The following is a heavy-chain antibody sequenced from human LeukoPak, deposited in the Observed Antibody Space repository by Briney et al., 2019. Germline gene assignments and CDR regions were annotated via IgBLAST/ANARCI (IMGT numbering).Heavy chain of an antibody. CDR3: AKLLSFDAFDI. CDR1: GITFSSYW. CDR2: INTQGTYT. V-gene: IGHV3-74*01. J-gene: IGHJ3*02. Sequence: GGSLRLSCAVSGITFSSYWMHWVRQDPGRGLLWVSRINTQGTYTNYADSVKGRFTISRDNSKNTLYLQMNSLRAEDTAVYYCAKLLSFDAFDIWGQGTMVTVSS. D-gene: IGHD2-2*01.